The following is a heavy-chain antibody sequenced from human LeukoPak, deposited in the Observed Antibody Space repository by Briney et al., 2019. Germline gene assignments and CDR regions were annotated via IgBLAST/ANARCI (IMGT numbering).Heavy chain of an antibody. Sequence: ASVKVSCKASGYTFTSYYMHWVRQAPGQGLEWMGIINPSGGSTSYAQKFQGRVTMTRDTSTSTVYMELSSLRSEDTAVYHCARAFTHIVVAIDAFHIWGQGTMVTVSS. V-gene: IGHV1-46*01. CDR2: INPSGGST. D-gene: IGHD2-21*01. J-gene: IGHJ3*02. CDR3: ARAFTHIVVAIDAFHI. CDR1: GYTFTSYY.